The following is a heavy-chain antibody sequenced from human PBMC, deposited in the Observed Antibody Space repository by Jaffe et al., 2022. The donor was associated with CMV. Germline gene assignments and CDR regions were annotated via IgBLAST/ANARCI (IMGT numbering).Heavy chain of an antibody. CDR2: INYSGST. V-gene: IGHV4-59*01. D-gene: IGHD3-22*01. J-gene: IGHJ4*02. CDR1: GSSISSNY. Sequence: QVQLQESGPGLVKPSETLSLTCTVSGSSISSNYWSWIRQPPGKGLEWIGYINYSGSTNYNPSLKSRVTISVDASMKLSSVTAADTAVYYCARGWGYYDYWGQGILVTVSS. CDR3: ARGWGYYDY.